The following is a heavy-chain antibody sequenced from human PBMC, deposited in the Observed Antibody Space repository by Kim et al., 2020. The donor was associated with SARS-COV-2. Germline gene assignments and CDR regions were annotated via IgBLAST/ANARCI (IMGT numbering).Heavy chain of an antibody. V-gene: IGHV4-39*07. CDR2: IYYSGST. D-gene: IGHD6-19*01. Sequence: SETLSLTCTVSGGSISSSSYYWGWIRQPPGKGLEWIGSIYYSGSTYYNPSLKSRITISVDTSKNQFSLKLSSVTAADTAVYYCARESGGEWLVDYWGQGTLVTASS. CDR3: ARESGGEWLVDY. CDR1: GGSISSSSYY. J-gene: IGHJ4*02.